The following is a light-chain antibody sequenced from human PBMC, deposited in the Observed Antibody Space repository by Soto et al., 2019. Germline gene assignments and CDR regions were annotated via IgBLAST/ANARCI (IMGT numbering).Light chain of an antibody. V-gene: IGLV2-8*01. Sequence: SALTQPPSASGSPGQSVTITSTRTSSDVGGYNFVSWYQQHPGKAPKLMIYEVSQRPSGVSDRFSGSKSGNTASLTVSGLQAEDEADYYCSSYAGRNNLVFGGGTKVTVL. J-gene: IGLJ3*02. CDR3: SSYAGRNNLV. CDR2: EVS. CDR1: SSDVGGYNF.